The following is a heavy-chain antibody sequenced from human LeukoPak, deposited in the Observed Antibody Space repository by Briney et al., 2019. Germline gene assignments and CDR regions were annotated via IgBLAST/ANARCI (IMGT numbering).Heavy chain of an antibody. D-gene: IGHD3-10*01. CDR3: AKSPAFGELPYKS. J-gene: IGHJ4*02. Sequence: PGGSLRLTCAASGFTFDDYAMHWVRQAPGKGLEWVSGISWNSGSIGYADSVKGRFTISRDNAKNSLYLQMSSLRAEDTALYYCAKSPAFGELPYKSWGQGTLVTVSS. CDR2: ISWNSGSI. V-gene: IGHV3-9*01. CDR1: GFTFDDYA.